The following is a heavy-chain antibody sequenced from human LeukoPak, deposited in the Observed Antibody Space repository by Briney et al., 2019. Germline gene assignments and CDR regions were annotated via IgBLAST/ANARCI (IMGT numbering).Heavy chain of an antibody. Sequence: SETLSLTCTVSDDSISDYYRGWIRQPPGKGLEWIGYFHNSGTSTYNPSLKSRVTISADTSKNQFSLKLNSLTTADTAVYYCARRSVVTAINFDAFDIWGQGAMVTVSS. CDR2: FHNSGTS. J-gene: IGHJ3*02. V-gene: IGHV4-59*01. CDR1: DDSISDYY. D-gene: IGHD2-21*02. CDR3: ARRSVVTAINFDAFDI.